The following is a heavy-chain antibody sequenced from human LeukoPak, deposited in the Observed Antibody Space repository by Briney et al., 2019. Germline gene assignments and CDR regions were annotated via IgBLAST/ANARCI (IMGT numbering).Heavy chain of an antibody. CDR3: ARGGYSGTFYFDY. CDR1: GFTFSTYG. J-gene: IGHJ4*02. Sequence: GASLRLSCAASGFTFSTYGMHWVRQAPGKGLEWVAVIYSDGSNINYVDSVKGRFTISRDNSKSTLYLQMNSLTAEDTAVYYCARGGYSGTFYFDYWGQGTLVTVS. D-gene: IGHD1-26*01. CDR2: IYSDGSNI. V-gene: IGHV3-33*01.